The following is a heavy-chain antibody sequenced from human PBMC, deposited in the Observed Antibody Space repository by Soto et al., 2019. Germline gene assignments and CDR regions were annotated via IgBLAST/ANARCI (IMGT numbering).Heavy chain of an antibody. CDR3: ARHKMAQWLVEGYLDY. CDR1: GFSFSNHA. D-gene: IGHD6-19*01. J-gene: IGHJ4*02. CDR2: IIDDGGRA. Sequence: EVQLFESGGGLLQPGGSLRLSCSTSGFSFSNHAMSWVRQAPGKGLEWVSAIIDDGGRAYYADSVKGRFTISRDNYTNPFPLQMTSLTSEDTAVYHCARHKMAQWLVEGYLDYWDQGTQVTVSS. V-gene: IGHV3-23*01.